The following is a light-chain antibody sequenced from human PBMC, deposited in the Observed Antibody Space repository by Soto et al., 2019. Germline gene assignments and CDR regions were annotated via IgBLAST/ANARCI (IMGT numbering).Light chain of an antibody. CDR3: QQSYSTPAIT. Sequence: DIQMTQSPSSLSASVGDRVTITCRASQSISSYLNWYQQKPGKAPKLLIYAASSLQSGVPSRFSGSGSGTEFNLTISSLQPEDFATYYCQQSYSTPAITFGQGTRLEIK. CDR1: QSISSY. V-gene: IGKV1-39*01. J-gene: IGKJ5*01. CDR2: AAS.